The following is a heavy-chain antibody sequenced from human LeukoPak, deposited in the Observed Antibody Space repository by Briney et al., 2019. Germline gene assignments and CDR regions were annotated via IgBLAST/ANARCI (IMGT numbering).Heavy chain of an antibody. CDR2: ISHDGSEK. CDR3: VRGIGWLPYY. Sequence: WGCLRLSCAASGVIFSNSWMNWVRQAPGRGLEWVANISHDGSEKNYVDSVKGRFAISRDKGKNSVYLQMSSLRAEDAAVYYCVRGIGWLPYYWSQGTLVT. J-gene: IGHJ4*01. V-gene: IGHV3-7*04. CDR1: GVIFSNSW. D-gene: IGHD5-12*01.